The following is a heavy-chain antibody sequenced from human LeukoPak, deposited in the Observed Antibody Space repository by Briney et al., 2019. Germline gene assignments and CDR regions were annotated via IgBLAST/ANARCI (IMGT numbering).Heavy chain of an antibody. Sequence: SVKVSCKASGGTFSSYAISWVRQAPGQGLEWMGGIIPIFGTANYAQKFQGRVTITADKSTSTAYMELSSLRSEDTAVYYCARGGYSSGWYGALYYWGQGTMVTVSS. V-gene: IGHV1-69*06. CDR1: GGTFSSYA. CDR3: ARGGYSSGWYGALYY. J-gene: IGHJ4*02. CDR2: IIPIFGTA. D-gene: IGHD6-19*01.